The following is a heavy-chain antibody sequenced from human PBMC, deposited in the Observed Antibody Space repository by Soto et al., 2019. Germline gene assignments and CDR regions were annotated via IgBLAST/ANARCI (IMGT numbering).Heavy chain of an antibody. Sequence: ASVKVSCKASGYTFTSYAMHWVRQAPGQRLEWMGWINAGNGNTKYSQKFQGRVTITRDTSASTAYMELSSLRSEDTAVYYGAGESYSNPWFEFWGKGSLVTVPS. V-gene: IGHV1-3*01. CDR2: INAGNGNT. D-gene: IGHD4-4*01. J-gene: IGHJ5*01. CDR1: GYTFTSYA. CDR3: AGESYSNPWFEF.